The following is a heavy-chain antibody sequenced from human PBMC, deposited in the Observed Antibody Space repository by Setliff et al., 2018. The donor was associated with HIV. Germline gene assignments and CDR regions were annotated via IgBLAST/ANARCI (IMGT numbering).Heavy chain of an antibody. V-gene: IGHV1-69*13. CDR2: IIPIFGTA. J-gene: IGHJ6*02. Sequence: SVKVSCKASGGTFSSYVISWVRQAPGQGLEWMGGIIPIFGTANYAQKFQGRVTITADESTSTAYMELSSLRSDDTAVYYCARDTVAVAGNYVGHYGMDVWGQGTTVTVS. D-gene: IGHD6-19*01. CDR1: GGTFSSYV. CDR3: ARDTVAVAGNYVGHYGMDV.